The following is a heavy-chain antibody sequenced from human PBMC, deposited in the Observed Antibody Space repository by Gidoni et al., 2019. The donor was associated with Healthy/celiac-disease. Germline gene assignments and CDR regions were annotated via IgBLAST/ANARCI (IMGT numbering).Heavy chain of an antibody. J-gene: IGHJ6*02. V-gene: IGHV1-18*01. D-gene: IGHD5-12*01. CDR2: ISAYNGNT. Sequence: QVQLVQSGAEVKKPGASVQVSCKASGSTFTRYGISWVRQAPGQGLEWMGWISAYNGNTNYAQKLQGRVTMTTDTSTSTAYMELRSLRSDDTAVYYCARDQGAGLHLGYYYYGMDVWGQGTTVTVSS. CDR1: GSTFTRYG. CDR3: ARDQGAGLHLGYYYYGMDV.